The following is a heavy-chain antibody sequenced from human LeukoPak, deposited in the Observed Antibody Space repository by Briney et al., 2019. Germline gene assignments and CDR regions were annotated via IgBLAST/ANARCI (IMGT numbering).Heavy chain of an antibody. J-gene: IGHJ4*02. CDR1: GFTFSSYG. CDR3: ARDEYVDTAMQKEPPYYFDY. V-gene: IGHV3-30*02. CDR2: IRYDGSNK. D-gene: IGHD5-18*01. Sequence: HPGGSPRLSCAASGFTFSSYGMHWVRQAPGKGLEWVAFIRYDGSNKYYADSVKGRFTISRDNSKNTLYLQMNSLRAEDTAVYYCARDEYVDTAMQKEPPYYFDYWGQGTLVTVSS.